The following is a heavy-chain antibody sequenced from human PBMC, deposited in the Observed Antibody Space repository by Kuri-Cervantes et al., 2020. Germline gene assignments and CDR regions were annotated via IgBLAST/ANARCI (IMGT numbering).Heavy chain of an antibody. Sequence: LRLSCTVSGGSISSGSYYWSWIRQPPGKGLEWIGEINHSESTNYNPSLKSRVTISVDTSKNQFSLKLSSVIAADTAVYYCARDLPFDPWGQGTLVTVSS. CDR2: INHSEST. V-gene: IGHV4-30-4*08. CDR3: ARDLPFDP. CDR1: GGSISSGSYY. J-gene: IGHJ5*02.